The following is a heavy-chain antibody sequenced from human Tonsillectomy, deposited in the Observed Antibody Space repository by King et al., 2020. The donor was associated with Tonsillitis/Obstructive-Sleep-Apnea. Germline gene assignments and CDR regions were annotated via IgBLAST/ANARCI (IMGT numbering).Heavy chain of an antibody. V-gene: IGHV3-15*01. D-gene: IGHD6-13*01. CDR2: IKSKNDGATT. J-gene: IGHJ4*02. Sequence: VQLVESGGGLVKPGGSLRLSCAASGFTFSNAWMSWVRQAPGKGLEWVGRIKSKNDGATTDYTAPVKGRFTISRDDSKNTLYLQMNSLKTEDTAVYYCTNCHSSCWYPLGCFDFWGQGTLVTVSS. CDR3: TNCHSSCWYPLGCFDF. CDR1: GFTFSNAW.